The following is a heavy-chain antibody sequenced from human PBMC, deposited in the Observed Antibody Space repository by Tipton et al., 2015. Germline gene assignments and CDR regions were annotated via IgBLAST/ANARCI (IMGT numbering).Heavy chain of an antibody. D-gene: IGHD3-10*01. CDR1: GGTFSSYA. Sequence: VQLVQSGAEVRKPGSSVKVSCKASGGTFSSYAIGWVRQAPGQGLEWMGTIIPIFGTTNYAQKFQGRVTITADESTSTAYMELSSLRSEDTAVYYCARDQYFGSGSLIGRFDYWGQGTLVTVSS. CDR2: IIPIFGTT. V-gene: IGHV1-69*18. J-gene: IGHJ4*02. CDR3: ARDQYFGSGSLIGRFDY.